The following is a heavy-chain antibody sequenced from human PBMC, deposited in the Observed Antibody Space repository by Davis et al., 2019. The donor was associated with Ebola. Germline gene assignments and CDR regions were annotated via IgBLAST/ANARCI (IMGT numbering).Heavy chain of an antibody. CDR2: IYYSGST. D-gene: IGHD3-16*01. Sequence: PSDTLSLTCTVSGGSISSYYWSWIRQPPGKGLEWIGYIYYSGSTNYNPSLKRRVTISVDTSKNQCSLKLSSVTAADTAVYYCARGFEGNWFDPWGQGTLVTVSS. CDR1: GGSISSYY. J-gene: IGHJ5*02. V-gene: IGHV4-59*01. CDR3: ARGFEGNWFDP.